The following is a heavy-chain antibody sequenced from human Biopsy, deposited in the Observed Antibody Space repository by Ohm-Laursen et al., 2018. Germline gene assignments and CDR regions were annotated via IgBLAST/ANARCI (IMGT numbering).Heavy chain of an antibody. CDR1: GGPIDSYY. Sequence: TLSLTCTVSGGPIDSYYWSWIRQPPGQGLEWIGNFYYSGSTNYNPSLKSRITMSLDRSKSQVSLRMNSVTAADTAVYYCARARIKTSGVLIPETYYFDSWGQGTLVTVSS. CDR3: ARARIKTSGVLIPETYYFDS. V-gene: IGHV4-59*01. D-gene: IGHD3-3*01. J-gene: IGHJ4*02. CDR2: FYYSGST.